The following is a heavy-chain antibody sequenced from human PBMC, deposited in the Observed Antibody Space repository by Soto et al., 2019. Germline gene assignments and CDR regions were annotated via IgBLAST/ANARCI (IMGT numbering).Heavy chain of an antibody. CDR1: GFDFTDYG. J-gene: IGHJ4*02. D-gene: IGHD3-22*01. CDR3: ARDGGGHYYDNHGFDS. V-gene: IGHV3-30*13. Sequence: QVQLVESGGGVVQPGGSLRLSCAASGFDFTDYGMHWVRQAPGKGLQWVAFTSYDGSQKYYADFVKGRFPISRDNSKNXLFLEMTSLNTDDTAVYYGARDGGGHYYDNHGFDSWGQGTLVTVSS. CDR2: TSYDGSQK.